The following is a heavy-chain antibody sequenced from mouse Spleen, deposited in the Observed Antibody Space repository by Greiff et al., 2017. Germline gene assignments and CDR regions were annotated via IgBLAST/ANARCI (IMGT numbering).Heavy chain of an antibody. V-gene: IGHV7-3*02. CDR2: IRNRGYGYST. D-gene: IGHD1-2*01. Sequence: EVMVVESGGGLVQPGGSLRLSCATSGFTFTDYYMRWVRQPPGKALEWLGFIRNRGYGYSTAYSSSVRGRITISRYNSQTNLYLQMNTLRVEDSDTYYCASDEGTARGGIADWGEGTLVTVSA. CDR1: GFTFTDYY. J-gene: IGHJ3*01. CDR3: ASDEGTARGGIAD.